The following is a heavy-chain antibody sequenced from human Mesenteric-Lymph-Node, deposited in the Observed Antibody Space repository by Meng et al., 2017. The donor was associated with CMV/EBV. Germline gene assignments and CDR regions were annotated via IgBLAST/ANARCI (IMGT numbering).Heavy chain of an antibody. D-gene: IGHD3-10*01. V-gene: IGHV3-30*02. CDR3: ARDGVRGLDY. CDR1: GFTFSNYG. CDR2: IWYDGSNK. J-gene: IGHJ4*02. Sequence: GESLKISCAASGFTFSNYGMHWVRQAPGKGLEWVTFIWYDGSNKYYADSVKGRFTISRDNSKNTLYLQMNTLRVEDTAVYYCARDGVRGLDYWGQETLVTVSS.